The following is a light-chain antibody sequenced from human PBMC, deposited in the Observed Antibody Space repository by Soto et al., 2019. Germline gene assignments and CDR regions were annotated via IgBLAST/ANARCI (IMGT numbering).Light chain of an antibody. CDR3: QHYMSYPWT. CDR2: DAS. Sequence: DVVMTQTPLSLSVAPGQPASIXXKSXQSLLHITGETFLFWYQQKPGQAPRXXIYDASSRATGVPDRFSGSGSGTDFTLSISSLQADDFASYYCQHYMSYPWTFGRGTKVDIK. V-gene: IGKV2-29*02. J-gene: IGKJ1*01. CDR1: QSLLHITGETF.